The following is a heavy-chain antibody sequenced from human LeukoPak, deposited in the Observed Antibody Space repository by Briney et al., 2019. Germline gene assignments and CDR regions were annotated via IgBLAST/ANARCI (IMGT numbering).Heavy chain of an antibody. J-gene: IGHJ6*02. CDR3: ARDEAIFGAGYYYGMDV. CDR1: GGSISSGGHY. D-gene: IGHD3-3*01. CDR2: INYSGST. Sequence: SETLSLTCTVSGGSISSGGHYWSWIRQRPGKGLEWIGYINYSGSTYYNPSLKSRVSISLDTSQNHFFLRLSSVTAADTAVYYCARDEAIFGAGYYYGMDVWGQGTTVTVSS. V-gene: IGHV4-31*03.